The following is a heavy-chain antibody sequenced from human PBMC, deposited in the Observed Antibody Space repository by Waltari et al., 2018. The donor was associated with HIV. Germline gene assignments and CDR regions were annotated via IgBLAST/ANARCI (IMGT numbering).Heavy chain of an antibody. V-gene: IGHV4-34*02. CDR2: INHSGTT. CDR1: GGSFSGYY. CDR3: AREAGYNSGWYGGYYFDF. J-gene: IGHJ4*02. Sequence: QVQLQQWGARQLKASDTLSLTCAVYGGSFSGYYWTWIRQSPGKGLKWIGEINHSGTTNYSPSLKSRVTISRDTSKNQFALKLTSVTAADTAVYYCAREAGYNSGWYGGYYFDFWGQGALVTVSS. D-gene: IGHD6-19*01.